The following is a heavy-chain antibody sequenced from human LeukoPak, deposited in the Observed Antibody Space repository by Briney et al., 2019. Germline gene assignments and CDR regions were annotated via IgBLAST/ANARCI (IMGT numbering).Heavy chain of an antibody. Sequence: GGSLRLSCAASGFTFSNYGMNWVRQAPGKGLEWVAVIWYGGSNKYYADSVKGRFTISRDNSKNTLYLQMNSLRAEDTAVYYCAKAIDPYSYGIDAFDIWGQGTTVTVSS. V-gene: IGHV3-30*02. J-gene: IGHJ3*02. CDR3: AKAIDPYSYGIDAFDI. D-gene: IGHD5-18*01. CDR2: IWYGGSNK. CDR1: GFTFSNYG.